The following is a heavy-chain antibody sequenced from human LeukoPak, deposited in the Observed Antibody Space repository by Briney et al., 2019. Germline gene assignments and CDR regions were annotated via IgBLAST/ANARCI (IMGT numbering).Heavy chain of an antibody. CDR2: INPNNGDT. V-gene: IGHV1-2*02. CDR3: ARGRFWSDAKGDDYYYYMDV. Sequence: ASVKVSCKASGYTFTGHFIYWVRQSPGQRLELMAWINPNNGDTNYAQKFQGRVTVASDTSISTAYMELSSLRSEDTAVYYCARGRFWSDAKGDDYYYYMDVWGKGTTVTVSS. D-gene: IGHD3-3*01. CDR1: GYTFTGHF. J-gene: IGHJ6*03.